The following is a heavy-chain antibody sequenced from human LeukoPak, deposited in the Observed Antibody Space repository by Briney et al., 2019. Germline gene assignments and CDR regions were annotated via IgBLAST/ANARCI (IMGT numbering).Heavy chain of an antibody. J-gene: IGHJ4*02. V-gene: IGHV3-49*04. CDR3: TSCSSISCYTFDFDY. Sequence: GGSLRLSCTPYGFTFGDYAMSWVRQAPGKGMEWVSFIRSKAYGGTTEYAASVKGRFTISRDDSKSIAYLQMNSLKTEDTAVYYCTSCSSISCYTFDFDYWGQGTLVTVS. CDR1: GFTFGDYA. CDR2: IRSKAYGGTT. D-gene: IGHD2-2*02.